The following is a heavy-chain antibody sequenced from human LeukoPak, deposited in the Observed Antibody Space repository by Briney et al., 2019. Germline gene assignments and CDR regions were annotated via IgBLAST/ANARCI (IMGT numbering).Heavy chain of an antibody. Sequence: GASVKVSCKASGYTFTSYGISWVRQAPGQGLEWMGWINTNTGNPTYAQGFTGRFVFSLDTSVSTAYLQISSLKAEDTAVYYCARQPGAGWFDPWGQGTLVTVSS. CDR2: INTNTGNP. CDR3: ARQPGAGWFDP. CDR1: GYTFTSYG. J-gene: IGHJ5*02. V-gene: IGHV7-4-1*02. D-gene: IGHD3-10*01.